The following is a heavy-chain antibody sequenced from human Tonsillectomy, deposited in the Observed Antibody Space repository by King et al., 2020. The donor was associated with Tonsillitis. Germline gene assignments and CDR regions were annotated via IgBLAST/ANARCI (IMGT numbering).Heavy chain of an antibody. Sequence: VQLVESGAEVKKPGESLKISCKGSGYSFTSYWIGWVRQMPGKGLEWMGIIYPGDSDTRYSPSFQGQVTISADKSISTAYLQWSSLKASDTAMYYCAGRKQFDTYYDFWSGYYTRYYFDYWRQGTLVTVSS. CDR1: GYSFTSYW. CDR3: AGRKQFDTYYDFWSGYYTRYYFDY. CDR2: IYPGDSDT. V-gene: IGHV5-51*03. J-gene: IGHJ4*02. D-gene: IGHD3-3*01.